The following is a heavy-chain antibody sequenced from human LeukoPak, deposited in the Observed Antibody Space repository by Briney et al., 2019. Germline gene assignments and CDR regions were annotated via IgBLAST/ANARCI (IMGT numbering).Heavy chain of an antibody. CDR1: GGSISSHY. V-gene: IGHV4-59*11. CDR3: AIESLATAGFDS. CDR2: VYYSGFT. Sequence: SETLSLTCTVSGGSISSHYWSWIRQPPGKGLDWIGTVYYSGFTYYNPSLKSRVTISVDTSKNLFSLKLSSVTAADTAMYYCAIESLATAGFDSWGQGTLVTVSS. D-gene: IGHD6-13*01. J-gene: IGHJ4*02.